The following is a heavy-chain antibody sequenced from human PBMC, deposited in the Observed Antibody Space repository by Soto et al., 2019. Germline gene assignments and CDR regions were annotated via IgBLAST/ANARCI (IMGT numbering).Heavy chain of an antibody. CDR3: AKKGYPSGDHSKWYFDL. Sequence: EVQLLESGGGLVQPGGFPRLSCAASGFTFRSYAMGWVRQGPGKGLEWISTVIGSGGSEYYADSVKGRFTISRDNSKNTLYLQMDSLSADDTAVYFCAKKGYPSGDHSKWYFDLWGRGTLVTVSS. D-gene: IGHD7-27*01. J-gene: IGHJ2*01. CDR2: VIGSGGSE. CDR1: GFTFRSYA. V-gene: IGHV3-23*01.